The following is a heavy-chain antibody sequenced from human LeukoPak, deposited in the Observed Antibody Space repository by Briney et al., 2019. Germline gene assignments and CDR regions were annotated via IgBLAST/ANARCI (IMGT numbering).Heavy chain of an antibody. J-gene: IGHJ6*04. CDR2: IIPIFGTA. D-gene: IGHD2-15*01. CDR1: GGTFSSYA. Sequence: AASVKVSCKASGGTFSSYAISWVRQAPGQGLEWMGGIIPIFGTANYAQKFQGRVTITADESTSTAYMELSSLRSEDTAVYYCARLPGSAVGVGMDVWGKGTTVTVSS. CDR3: ARLPGSAVGVGMDV. V-gene: IGHV1-69*01.